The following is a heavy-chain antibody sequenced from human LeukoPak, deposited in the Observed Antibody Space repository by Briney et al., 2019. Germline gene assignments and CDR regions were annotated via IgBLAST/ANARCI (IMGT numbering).Heavy chain of an antibody. J-gene: IGHJ4*02. CDR2: ISSSSSYI. CDR3: AREYGDYFDY. CDR1: AFTFSSYS. D-gene: IGHD4-17*01. Sequence: PGRSLRLSCPAAAFTFSSYSINWVRQAARNWLEWVSSISSSSSYIYYADSVKGRFTIARDNAKNSLYLQMNSLRAEDTAVYYCAREYGDYFDYWGQGTLVTVSS. V-gene: IGHV3-21*01.